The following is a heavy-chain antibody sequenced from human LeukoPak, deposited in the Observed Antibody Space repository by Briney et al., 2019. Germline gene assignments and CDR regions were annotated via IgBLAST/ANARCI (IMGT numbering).Heavy chain of an antibody. J-gene: IGHJ3*02. Sequence: PSETLSLTCAVSGGSFSGYYWSWIRQPPGKGLEWIGEINHSGSTNYNPSLKSRVTISVDTSKNQFSLKLSSVTAADTAVYYCARGRSGWNHDAFDIWGQGTMVTVSS. CDR2: INHSGST. CDR1: GGSFSGYY. D-gene: IGHD6-19*01. V-gene: IGHV4-34*01. CDR3: ARGRSGWNHDAFDI.